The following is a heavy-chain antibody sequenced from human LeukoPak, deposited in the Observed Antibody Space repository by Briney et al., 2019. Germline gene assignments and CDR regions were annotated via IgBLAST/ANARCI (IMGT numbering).Heavy chain of an antibody. V-gene: IGHV3-21*01. CDR1: GFSLSTYS. CDR3: ARATTATTLVDVFDI. CDR2: ISSSSSYI. D-gene: IGHD4-17*01. J-gene: IGHJ3*02. Sequence: GGSLRLSCAASGFSLSTYSMNWVRQAPGKGLEWVSSISSSSSYIYYADSVKGRFTISRDNAKSSLYLQMNSLRAEDTAVYYCARATTATTLVDVFDIWGQGTVVTVSS.